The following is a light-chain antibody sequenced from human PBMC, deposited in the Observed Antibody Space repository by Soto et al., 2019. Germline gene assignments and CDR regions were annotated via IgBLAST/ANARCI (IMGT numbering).Light chain of an antibody. CDR3: QQYNSYSPT. V-gene: IGKV1-5*01. CDR2: DAS. CDR1: QSISSW. J-gene: IGKJ2*01. Sequence: DIQMTQSPSTLSASVGDRVTITCRASQSISSWLAWYQQKPGKAPKLLIYDASSLESGVPSRFSGSGSGTEFTLTIRRLQPDDFATYYCQQYNSYSPTFGQGTKLEIK.